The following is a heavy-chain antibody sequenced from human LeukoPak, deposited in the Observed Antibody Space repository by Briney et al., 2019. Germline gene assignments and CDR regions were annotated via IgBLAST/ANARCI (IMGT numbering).Heavy chain of an antibody. J-gene: IGHJ4*02. Sequence: ASVKVSCKASGYTFTGYYMHWVRQAPGQGLEWMGWINPNSGGTNYAQKFQGRVTMTRDTSISTAYMELSRLRSDDAAVYYCARDPSDYDILTGYYVHDYWGQGTLVTASS. V-gene: IGHV1-2*02. CDR3: ARDPSDYDILTGYYVHDY. CDR1: GYTFTGYY. CDR2: INPNSGGT. D-gene: IGHD3-9*01.